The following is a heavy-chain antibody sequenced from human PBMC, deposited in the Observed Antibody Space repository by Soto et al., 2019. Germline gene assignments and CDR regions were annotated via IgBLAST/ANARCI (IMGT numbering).Heavy chain of an antibody. CDR1: GFTFSNYD. D-gene: IGHD3-22*01. J-gene: IGHJ4*02. V-gene: IGHV3-23*01. CDR3: ANRNYYDNSGYTHPYFDF. CDR2: ISGSGAKT. Sequence: EVQLLESGGGLIQPGGPLRLSCAPSGFTFSNYDMTWVRQAPGKGLEWVSTISGSGAKTYYADSVKGRFTISRDNSKNTLYLKMNSRRVEDTAVYYCANRNYYDNSGYTHPYFDFWGQGSLVTVSS.